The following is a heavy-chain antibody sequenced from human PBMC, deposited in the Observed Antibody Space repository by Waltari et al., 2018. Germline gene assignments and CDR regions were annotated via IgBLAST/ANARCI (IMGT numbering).Heavy chain of an antibody. V-gene: IGHV3-48*04. CDR3: ARGVPAALGY. CDR1: GFTFSSYS. CDR2: ISSSSSTI. J-gene: IGHJ4*02. Sequence: EVQLVESGGGLVQPGGSLRLSCAASGFTFSSYSMNWVRQAPGKGLGWVSYISSSSSTIYYADSVKGRFTISRDNAKNSLYLQMNSLRAEDTAVYYCARGVPAALGYWGQGTLVTVSS. D-gene: IGHD2-2*01.